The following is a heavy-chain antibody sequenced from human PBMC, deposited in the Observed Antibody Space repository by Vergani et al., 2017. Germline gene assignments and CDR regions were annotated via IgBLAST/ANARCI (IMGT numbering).Heavy chain of an antibody. CDR1: GFTFNQYG. V-gene: IGHV3-33*01. CDR3: ARYLRVLYNRFDP. CDR2: TWYDGNNK. D-gene: IGHD1-14*01. Sequence: QVQLVESGGGVVQPGRSLRLSCAASGFTFNQYGMHWVRQAPGKGLEWVAVTWYDGNNKQYADSVKGRFTISRDNSKSTMYLQMNSLRDEDTGVYYCARYLRVLYNRFDPWGQGTLVTVSS. J-gene: IGHJ5*02.